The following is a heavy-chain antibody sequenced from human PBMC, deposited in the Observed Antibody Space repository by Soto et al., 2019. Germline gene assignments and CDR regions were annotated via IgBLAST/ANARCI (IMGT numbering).Heavy chain of an antibody. J-gene: IGHJ6*02. V-gene: IGHV3-23*01. CDR2: ISGSGGST. CDR3: AKSSPPFIVVVPAAMDYYYYGMDV. Sequence: GGSLRLSCAASGFTFSSYAMSWVRQAPGKGLEWVSAISGSGGSTYYADSVKGRFTISRDNSKNTLYLQMNSLSAEDTAVYYCAKSSPPFIVVVPAAMDYYYYGMDVWGQGTTVTVSS. CDR1: GFTFSSYA. D-gene: IGHD2-2*01.